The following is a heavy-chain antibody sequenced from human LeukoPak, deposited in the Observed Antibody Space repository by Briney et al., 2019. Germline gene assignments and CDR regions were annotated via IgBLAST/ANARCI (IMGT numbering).Heavy chain of an antibody. J-gene: IGHJ4*02. CDR3: AKDRGGCSSTSCYNNYFDY. D-gene: IGHD2-2*02. V-gene: IGHV3-23*01. Sequence: GGSLRLSCAASGFTFSSYSMNWVRQAPGKGLEWVSAISGSGGSTYYADSVKGRFTISRDNSKNTLYLQMNSLRAEDTAVYYCAKDRGGCSSTSCYNNYFDYWGQGTLVTVSS. CDR1: GFTFSSYS. CDR2: ISGSGGST.